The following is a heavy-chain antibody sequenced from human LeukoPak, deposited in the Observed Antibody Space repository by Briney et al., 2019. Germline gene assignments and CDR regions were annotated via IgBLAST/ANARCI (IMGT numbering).Heavy chain of an antibody. Sequence: ASVTVSCKSSGFTFTNYLLHWVRQAPGQGLEWVGRIAPSVDTTNYAQRFRDRVTMTRDTSTSTVYMELSSLRSEDTAVYYCVREESGGYFDYWGQGTLVTVSS. D-gene: IGHD2-8*02. J-gene: IGHJ4*02. CDR2: IAPSVDTT. CDR3: VREESGGYFDY. V-gene: IGHV1-46*01. CDR1: GFTFTNYL.